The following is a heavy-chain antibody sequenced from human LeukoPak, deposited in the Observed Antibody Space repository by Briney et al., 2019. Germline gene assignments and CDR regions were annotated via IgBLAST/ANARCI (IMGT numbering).Heavy chain of an antibody. CDR2: INHSGST. Sequence: SETLSLACAVYGGSFSGYYWSWIRQPPGKGLEWIGEINHSGSTNYNPSLKSRVTISVDTYKNQFSLKLSSVTAADTAVYYCANSPRVGATSAFDIWGQGTMVTVPS. CDR3: ANSPRVGATSAFDI. CDR1: GGSFSGYY. V-gene: IGHV4-34*01. J-gene: IGHJ3*02. D-gene: IGHD1-26*01.